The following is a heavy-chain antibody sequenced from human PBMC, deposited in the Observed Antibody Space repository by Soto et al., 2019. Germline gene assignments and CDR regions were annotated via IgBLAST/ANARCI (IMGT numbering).Heavy chain of an antibody. CDR1: EFTFSRSA. CDR2: ISSDGSNK. J-gene: IGHJ4*02. CDR3: ARDQDSGDYYYRALDY. D-gene: IGHD3-22*01. Sequence: QVQLVESGGGVVQPGRSLRLSCAASEFTFSRSAMHWVRQAPGTGLEWVAVISSDGSNKYYADSVKGRFTISRDNSKNTVYLQMNSLRPEDTAVYYCARDQDSGDYYYRALDYWGQGTLVTVSS. V-gene: IGHV3-30-3*01.